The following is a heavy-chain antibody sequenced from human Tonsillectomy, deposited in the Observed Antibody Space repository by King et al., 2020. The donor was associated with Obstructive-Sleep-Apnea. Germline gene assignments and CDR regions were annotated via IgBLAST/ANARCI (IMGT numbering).Heavy chain of an antibody. CDR3: AREGDIVVVPAANMDV. D-gene: IGHD2-2*01. CDR2: LYYSGST. V-gene: IGHV4-39*07. CDR1: GGSISSSSYY. Sequence: QLQESGPGLVKPSETLSLTCTVSGGSISSSSYYWGWIRQPPGKGLEWIGSLYYSGSTYYNPSLKSRVTISVDTSKNQCSLKLSSVTAADPAVYYCAREGDIVVVPAANMDVWGQGTTVTVSS. J-gene: IGHJ6*02.